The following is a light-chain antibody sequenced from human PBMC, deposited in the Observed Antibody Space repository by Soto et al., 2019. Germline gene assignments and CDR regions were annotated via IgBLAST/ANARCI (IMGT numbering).Light chain of an antibody. V-gene: IGLV6-57*01. CDR1: SGSIASNY. Sequence: NFMLTQPHSVSGSPGQTVTISCTRSSGSIASNYVQWYQQRPGSSPTTVIYEDNQRPSGVPDRFSGSIDSSSNSASLTISGLETEDEADYFCQSYDATNQVFGGGTKLTVL. CDR2: EDN. CDR3: QSYDATNQV. J-gene: IGLJ3*02.